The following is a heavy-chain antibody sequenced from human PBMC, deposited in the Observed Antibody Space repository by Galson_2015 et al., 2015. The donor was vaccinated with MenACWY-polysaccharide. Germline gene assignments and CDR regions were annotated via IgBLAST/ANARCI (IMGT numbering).Heavy chain of an antibody. J-gene: IGHJ5*02. CDR2: NYDSGTT. D-gene: IGHD3-10*01. CDR1: GGSISRTSHY. Sequence: ETLSLTCTVSGGSISRTSHYWAWIRQPPGKGLEWIGSNYDSGTTYYNPSLKSRVTISVDTYKNQFSLNVTSVTAADTAVYFCARDSHFYGSGSYGWFDPWGQGILVPVSS. V-gene: IGHV4-39*07. CDR3: ARDSHFYGSGSYGWFDP.